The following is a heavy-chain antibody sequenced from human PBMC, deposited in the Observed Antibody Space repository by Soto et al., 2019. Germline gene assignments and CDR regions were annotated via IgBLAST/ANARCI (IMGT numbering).Heavy chain of an antibody. V-gene: IGHV3-21*01. CDR1: GFTFSSYS. CDR3: ARVRYSNYDDYYYYMDV. Sequence: PGGSLRLSCAASGFTFSSYSMNWVRQAPGKGLEWVSSISSSSSYIYYADSVKGRFTISRDNAKNSLYLQMNSLRAEDTAVYYCARVRYSNYDDYYYYMDVWGKGTTVTVSS. CDR2: ISSSSSYI. D-gene: IGHD4-4*01. J-gene: IGHJ6*03.